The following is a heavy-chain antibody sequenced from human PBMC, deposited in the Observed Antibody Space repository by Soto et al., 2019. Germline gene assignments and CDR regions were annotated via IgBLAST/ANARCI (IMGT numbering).Heavy chain of an antibody. CDR1: GGSIISTNW. CDR3: ARGWWGTTVAK. CDR2: IHHSGRS. D-gene: IGHD4-17*01. J-gene: IGHJ4*02. V-gene: IGHV4-4*02. Sequence: QVQLQESGPGLVKPSGTLSLTCAVSGGSIISTNWWSWVRQPPGKGLEWIGEIHHSGRSNYNPSLKSRVPISVDKSKNQFSLQLISVTAADTAMYYCARGWWGTTVAKWGQGTLVTVSS.